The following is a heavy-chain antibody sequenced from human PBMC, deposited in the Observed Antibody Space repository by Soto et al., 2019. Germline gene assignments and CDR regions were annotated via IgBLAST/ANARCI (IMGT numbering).Heavy chain of an antibody. CDR3: ARGRGLAARPQHLDH. CDR1: GFLFSGYA. CDR2: ISYDGKEK. V-gene: IGHV3-30*04. J-gene: IGHJ4*02. D-gene: IGHD6-6*01. Sequence: QVQLVESGGGVVQPGGSLRLSCATSGFLFSGYAMHWVRQTPGKGLEWVAVISYDGKEKYYADSAEGRFTISRESSGVTLHLQISSLRVEDTAVYCCARGRGLAARPQHLDHWGQGTLVTVSS.